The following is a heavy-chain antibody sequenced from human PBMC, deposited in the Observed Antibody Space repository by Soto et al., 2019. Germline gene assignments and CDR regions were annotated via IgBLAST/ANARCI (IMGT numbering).Heavy chain of an antibody. CDR1: GGSIENYY. CDR2: VYHNGRT. CDR3: AREDRISAPRGSWLHP. J-gene: IGHJ5*02. Sequence: SETLSLTCNVSGGSIENYYWSWIRQAPGKGLEWIGYVYHNGRTSYNPSLKSRVSISVDRSKNQFSLNVSSVTAADTAVYYCAREDRISAPRGSWLHPWGQGPLLTVST. D-gene: IGHD6-13*01. V-gene: IGHV4-59*01.